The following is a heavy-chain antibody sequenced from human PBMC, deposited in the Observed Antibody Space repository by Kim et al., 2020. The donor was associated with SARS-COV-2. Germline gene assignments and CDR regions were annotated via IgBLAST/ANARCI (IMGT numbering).Heavy chain of an antibody. CDR1: GGSISRYY. J-gene: IGHJ6*02. D-gene: IGHD1-26*01. CDR3: ARDSLHPSLKIVEAPTYYYGMDV. Sequence: SETLSLTCTVSGGSISRYYWSWIRQPAGKGLEWIGRLYTSGSTNYNPSLKSRVTMSIDTSKNQFSLRLNSVTAADTAVYYCARDSLHPSLKIVEAPTYYYGMDVWGPGTTVTVS. V-gene: IGHV4-4*07. CDR2: LYTSGST.